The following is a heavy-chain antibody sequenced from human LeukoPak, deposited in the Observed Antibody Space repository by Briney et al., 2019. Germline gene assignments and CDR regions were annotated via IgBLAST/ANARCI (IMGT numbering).Heavy chain of an antibody. Sequence: GGSLRLSCAASGFTFSSYAMSWVRQAPGKGLEWVSAISGSGGSTYYADSVKGRFTISRDNSKNTLYPQMNSLRAEDTAVYYCAKEMGCSSTSCYPFSDAFDIWGQGTMVTVSS. CDR2: ISGSGGST. CDR3: AKEMGCSSTSCYPFSDAFDI. J-gene: IGHJ3*02. D-gene: IGHD2-2*01. V-gene: IGHV3-23*01. CDR1: GFTFSSYA.